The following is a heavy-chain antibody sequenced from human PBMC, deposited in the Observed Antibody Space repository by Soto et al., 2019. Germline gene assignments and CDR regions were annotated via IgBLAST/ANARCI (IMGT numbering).Heavy chain of an antibody. CDR2: IYPGDSDT. CDR1: GYSFTTYW. CDR3: ARRDDSPTAEYFQH. V-gene: IGHV5-51*01. Sequence: GESLKISCKGSGYSFTTYWIGWVRQMPGKGLEWMGIIYPGDSDTRYSPSFQGQVTISADKSTSTAYLQWSSLKASDTAMYYCARRDDSPTAEYFQHWGQGILVTGSS. J-gene: IGHJ1*01. D-gene: IGHD2-21*01.